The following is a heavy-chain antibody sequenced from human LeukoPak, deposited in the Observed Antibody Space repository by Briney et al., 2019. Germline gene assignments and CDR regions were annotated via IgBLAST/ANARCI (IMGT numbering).Heavy chain of an antibody. CDR1: GFTFSSYA. D-gene: IGHD2-2*01. CDR2: ISGSGGST. J-gene: IGHJ3*02. Sequence: GGSLRLSCAASGFTFSSYAMSWVRQAPGKGLEWVSAISGSGGSTYYADSVKGRFTISRDNSKNTLYLQMNSLRAEDTAVYYCAKDHGGWSTRATWSDVFDIWGQGTMVTVSS. CDR3: AKDHGGWSTRATWSDVFDI. V-gene: IGHV3-23*01.